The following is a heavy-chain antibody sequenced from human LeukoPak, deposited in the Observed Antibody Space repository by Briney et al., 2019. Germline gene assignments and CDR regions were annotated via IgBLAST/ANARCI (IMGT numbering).Heavy chain of an antibody. CDR1: GFPLSIYS. V-gene: IGHV3-48*01. J-gene: IGHJ4*02. Sequence: GGSLRLSCAASGFPLSIYSINWVRQAPGKGLEWVSYISSSGSAIYYVDSVKGRFTVSRDNAKNSLFLQMNSPRAEDTAVYYCVRVKGSDFDYRGQGALVTVSS. CDR2: ISSSGSAI. D-gene: IGHD2-15*01. CDR3: VRVKGSDFDY.